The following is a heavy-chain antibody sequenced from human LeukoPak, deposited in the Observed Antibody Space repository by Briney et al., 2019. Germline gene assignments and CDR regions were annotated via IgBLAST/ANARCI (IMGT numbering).Heavy chain of an antibody. J-gene: IGHJ4*02. CDR1: GGSISSYY. D-gene: IGHD3-3*01. CDR3: ARRYYDFWSGYYGPYYFDY. V-gene: IGHV4-59*01. CDR2: IYYSGST. Sequence: SETLSLTCTVSGGSISSYYWSWTRQPPGKGLEWIGYIYYSGSTNYNPSLKSRVTISVDTSKNQFSLKLSSVTAADTAVYYCARRYYDFWSGYYGPYYFDYWGQGTLVTVSS.